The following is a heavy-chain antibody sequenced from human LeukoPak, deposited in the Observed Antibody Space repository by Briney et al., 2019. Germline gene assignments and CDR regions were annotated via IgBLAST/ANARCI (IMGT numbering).Heavy chain of an antibody. D-gene: IGHD2-15*01. J-gene: IGHJ4*02. CDR1: GFTFSSYA. V-gene: IGHV3-23*01. CDR3: AKYWGDCSGGSCHFDY. Sequence: GGSLRLSCAASGFTFSSYAMSWVRQAPGKGLEWVSAISGSGGSTYYADSVKGRFTISRDNSKNTLYLQMNSLRAEDTAVYYCAKYWGDCSGGSCHFDYWGQGTLVTVSS. CDR2: ISGSGGST.